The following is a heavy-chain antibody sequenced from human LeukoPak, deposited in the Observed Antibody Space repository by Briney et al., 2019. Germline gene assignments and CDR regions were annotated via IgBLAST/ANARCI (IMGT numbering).Heavy chain of an antibody. J-gene: IGHJ3*02. CDR2: IYSGGST. Sequence: GGSLRLSCAASGFTVSSNYMSWVRQAPGKGLEWVSVIYSGGSTYYAVSVKGRFTISRHNSKNTLYLQMNSLRAEDTAVYYCARWGYYDSSGYLRGFDAFDIWGQGTMVTVSS. D-gene: IGHD3-22*01. CDR1: GFTVSSNY. V-gene: IGHV3-53*04. CDR3: ARWGYYDSSGYLRGFDAFDI.